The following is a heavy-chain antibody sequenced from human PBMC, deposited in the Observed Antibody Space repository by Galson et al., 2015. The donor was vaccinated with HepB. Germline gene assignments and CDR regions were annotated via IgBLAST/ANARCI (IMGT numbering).Heavy chain of an antibody. CDR1: GFTFSSYS. Sequence: SLRLSCAASGFTFSSYSMNWVRQAPGKGLEWVSSISSTGSHIYYADSVKGRFTISRDNAKNSLYLQMDSLRAEDTGVYYCTRDGEQWLVAAYWGQGTLVTVSS. V-gene: IGHV3-21*01. J-gene: IGHJ4*02. CDR3: TRDGEQWLVAAY. CDR2: ISSTGSHI. D-gene: IGHD6-19*01.